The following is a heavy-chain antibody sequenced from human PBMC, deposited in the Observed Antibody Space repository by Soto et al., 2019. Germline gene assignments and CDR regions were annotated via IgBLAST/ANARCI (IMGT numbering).Heavy chain of an antibody. CDR1: GFTFSSYA. D-gene: IGHD5-12*01. J-gene: IGHJ6*03. Sequence: GGSLRLSCAASGFTFSSYAMSWVRQAPGKGLEWVSAISGSGGSTYYADSVKGRFTISRDNSKNTLYLQMNSLRAEDTAVYYCAKIKTGYSGYVKRADDYMDVWGKGTTVTVSS. V-gene: IGHV3-23*01. CDR2: ISGSGGST. CDR3: AKIKTGYSGYVKRADDYMDV.